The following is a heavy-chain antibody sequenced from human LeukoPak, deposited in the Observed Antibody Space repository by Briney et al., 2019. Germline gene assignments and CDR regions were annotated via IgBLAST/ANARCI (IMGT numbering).Heavy chain of an antibody. V-gene: IGHV3-21*01. CDR3: ARVRDGYKPPKLSSYYYMDV. D-gene: IGHD5-24*01. Sequence: GGSLRLSCAASGFIFKDYAMHWVRQVPGKGLEWVSSISSSTSYIYYADSVKGRFTISRDNAKNSLYLQMSSLRAEDTAVYYCARVRDGYKPPKLSSYYYMDVWGKGTTVTISS. CDR1: GFIFKDYA. CDR2: ISSSTSYI. J-gene: IGHJ6*03.